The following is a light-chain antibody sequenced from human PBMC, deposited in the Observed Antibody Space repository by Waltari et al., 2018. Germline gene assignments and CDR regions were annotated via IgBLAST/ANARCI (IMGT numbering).Light chain of an antibody. V-gene: IGLV2-14*03. CDR1: SSDVGGYTY. CDR2: DVT. J-gene: IGLJ3*02. CDR3: SSYTSSSTWV. Sequence: QSALTQPASVSGSPGQSITISCTGTSSDVGGYTYVSWYQQHPGKAPKLMIYDVTTRPSVVSSRFSGSNSVNTASLTISGLQAEDESDYYCSSYTSSSTWVFGGGTKLTVL.